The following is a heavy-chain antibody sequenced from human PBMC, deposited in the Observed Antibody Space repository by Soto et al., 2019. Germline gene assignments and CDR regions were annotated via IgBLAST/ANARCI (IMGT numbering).Heavy chain of an antibody. V-gene: IGHV1-58*01. D-gene: IGHD3-10*01. Sequence: SVTDSCNTSVFMFTSSAGRCVRQARGQGLEWIGWLVVGSGNTHYAQHFQERVILTRDMSTGTAYMELSSMRSEDTAVYYCAKDRGFYGSGTHSTIDYWGKGSLVTVSS. CDR2: LVVGSGNT. J-gene: IGHJ4*02. CDR1: VFMFTSSA. CDR3: AKDRGFYGSGTHSTIDY.